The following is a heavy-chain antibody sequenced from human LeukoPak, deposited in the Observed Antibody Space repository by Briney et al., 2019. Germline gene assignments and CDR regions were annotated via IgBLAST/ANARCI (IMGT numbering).Heavy chain of an antibody. J-gene: IGHJ3*02. CDR2: IYYSGST. V-gene: IGHV4-31*03. Sequence: SQTLSLTCTVSGGSISSGGYYWSWIRQHPGRGLEWIGHIYYSGSTYYNPSLKSRLTISVDTSKNQFSLKLSSVTAADTAVYYCARDRPLDAFDIWGQGTMVTVSS. CDR3: ARDRPLDAFDI. CDR1: GGSISSGGYY.